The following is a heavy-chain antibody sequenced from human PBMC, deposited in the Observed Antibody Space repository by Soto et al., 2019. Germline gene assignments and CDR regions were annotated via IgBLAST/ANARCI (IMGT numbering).Heavy chain of an antibody. V-gene: IGHV3-7*01. CDR1: GFIFSAYW. J-gene: IGHJ4*02. Sequence: PXGSLILSCSASGFIFSAYWKSWVRQAPGKGLEWVANIHGDGGKIYYVDSVKGRFTISRDNAKRSLYLQMNSLRAEDTAVYYCARDFYGGYTYGPGDYWGQGALVTVSS. CDR2: IHGDGGKI. CDR3: ARDFYGGYTYGPGDY. D-gene: IGHD5-18*01.